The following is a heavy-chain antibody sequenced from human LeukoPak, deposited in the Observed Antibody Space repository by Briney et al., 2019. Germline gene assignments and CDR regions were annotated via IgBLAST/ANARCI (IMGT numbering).Heavy chain of an antibody. J-gene: IGHJ5*02. CDR1: GYSFTSYW. V-gene: IGHV5-51*01. D-gene: IGHD3-22*01. Sequence: GESLKISCQGSGYSFTSYWIGWVRQLPGKGLEWMGIIYPGDSDTRYSPSFQGQVTISADKSISTAYLQWSRLKASDTAMYYCVKSDYYDSSRTFDPWGQGTLVTVSS. CDR2: IYPGDSDT. CDR3: VKSDYYDSSRTFDP.